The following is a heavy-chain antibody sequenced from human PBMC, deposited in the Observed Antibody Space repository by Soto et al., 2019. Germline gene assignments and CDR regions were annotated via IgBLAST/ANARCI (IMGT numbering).Heavy chain of an antibody. Sequence: PSETLSLTCTVSGGSISSYYWSWIRQPPGKGLEWIGYVYYSGSTNYNPSLKSRVTISVDTSKNQFSLKLSSATAADTAVYYCARDSYCSSTSCYSNNWFDPWGQGTLVTVSS. J-gene: IGHJ5*02. D-gene: IGHD2-2*01. CDR2: VYYSGST. V-gene: IGHV4-59*01. CDR3: ARDSYCSSTSCYSNNWFDP. CDR1: GGSISSYY.